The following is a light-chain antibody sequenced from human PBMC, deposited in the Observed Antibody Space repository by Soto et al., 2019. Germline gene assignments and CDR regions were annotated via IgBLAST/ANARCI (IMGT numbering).Light chain of an antibody. J-gene: IGLJ2*01. CDR3: CSYAGSSTFLV. CDR2: EVS. Sequence: QSALTQPASVSGSPGQSITISCTGTSSDVGSYNLVSWYQQHPGKAPKLMIYEVSKRSSGVSNRFSGSKSGNTASLTISGLQAEDEADYYCCSYAGSSTFLVFGGGTKVTVL. V-gene: IGLV2-23*02. CDR1: SSDVGSYNL.